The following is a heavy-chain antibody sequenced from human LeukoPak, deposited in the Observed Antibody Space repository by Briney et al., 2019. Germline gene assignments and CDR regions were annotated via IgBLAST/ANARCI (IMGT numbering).Heavy chain of an antibody. CDR2: IDPDGSET. D-gene: IGHD1-20*01. J-gene: IGHJ4*02. V-gene: IGHV3-7*01. Sequence: PGGSLRLSCAASGFTFSNYWMSWVRQAPGKGLEWVANIDPDGSETQYVGSVRGRFTISRDNAKNSLYLQVNSLRAEDTAIYYCARIWYFGDNNWRYFDYWGQGTLVTVSS. CDR1: GFTFSNYW. CDR3: ARIWYFGDNNWRYFDY.